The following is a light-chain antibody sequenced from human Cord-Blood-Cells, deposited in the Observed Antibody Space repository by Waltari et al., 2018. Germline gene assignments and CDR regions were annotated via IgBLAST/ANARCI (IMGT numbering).Light chain of an antibody. J-gene: IGLJ1*01. CDR3: CSYAGSSTYV. CDR1: SSDVGSYKP. Sequence: ALTPPAPVSWSPWQSVTLPRPGHSSDVGSYKPVSWYQPHPGKAPKLMIYEGSKRPSGVSNRFSGSKSGNTASLTISGLQAEDEADYYCCSYAGSSTYVFGTGTKVTVL. V-gene: IGLV2-23*01. CDR2: EGS.